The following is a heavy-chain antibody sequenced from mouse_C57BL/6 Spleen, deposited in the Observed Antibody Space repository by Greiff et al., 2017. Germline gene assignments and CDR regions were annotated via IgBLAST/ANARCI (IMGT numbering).Heavy chain of an antibody. CDR3: ARFYDYDLYWYFDV. D-gene: IGHD2-4*01. CDR2: INPSNGGT. J-gene: IGHJ1*03. Sequence: VQLQQPGTELVKPGASVKLSCKASGYTFTSYWMHWVKPRPGQGLEWIGNINPSNGGTNYNDKFKSKATLTVDKSSSTAYMQLSSLTSEDSAVYYCARFYDYDLYWYFDVWGTGTTVTVSS. V-gene: IGHV1-53*01. CDR1: GYTFTSYW.